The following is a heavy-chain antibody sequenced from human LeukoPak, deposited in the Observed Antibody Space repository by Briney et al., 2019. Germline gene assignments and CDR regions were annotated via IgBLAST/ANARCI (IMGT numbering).Heavy chain of an antibody. V-gene: IGHV1-8*01. CDR2: MNPNSDNT. D-gene: IGHD2-21*01. J-gene: IGHJ4*02. CDR1: GYTFSSYD. CDR3: ARSFVGTRKRNDY. Sequence: GASVKVSCKASGYTFSSYDINWVRQATGQGLEWMGWMNPNSDNTGYAQRFQGRVTMTRSTSISTAYMELSSLTSDDTAVYYCARSFVGTRKRNDYWGQGTLVTVSS.